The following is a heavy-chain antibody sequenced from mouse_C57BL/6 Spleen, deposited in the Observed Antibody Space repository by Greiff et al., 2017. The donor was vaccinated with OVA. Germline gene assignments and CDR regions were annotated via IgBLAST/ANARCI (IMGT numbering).Heavy chain of an antibody. CDR1: GYTFTSYW. CDR2: IHPNSGST. V-gene: IGHV1-64*01. D-gene: IGHD1-1*01. J-gene: IGHJ1*03. Sequence: VQLQQPGAELVKPGASVKLSCKASGYTFTSYWMHWVKQRPGQGLEWIGMIHPNSGSTNYNEKFKSKATLTVDKSSSTAYMQLSSLTSEDSAVYYCALITTVVSYWYFDVWGTGTTVTVSS. CDR3: ALITTVVSYWYFDV.